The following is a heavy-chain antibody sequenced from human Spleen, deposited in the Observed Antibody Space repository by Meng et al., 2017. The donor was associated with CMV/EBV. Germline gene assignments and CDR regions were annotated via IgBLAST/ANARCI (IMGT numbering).Heavy chain of an antibody. CDR2: IRSEAYSYAT. CDR1: GFNFRTYG. D-gene: IGHD6-6*01. Sequence: GGSLRLSCAASGFNFRTYGMHWVRQASGKGLQWVGRIRSEAYSYATAYAASVTGRFTITRDDSKNTAYLQMNSLKTEDTAVYYCTRAYSSSSVFDYWGQGTLVTVSS. J-gene: IGHJ4*02. CDR3: TRAYSSSSVFDY. V-gene: IGHV3-73*01.